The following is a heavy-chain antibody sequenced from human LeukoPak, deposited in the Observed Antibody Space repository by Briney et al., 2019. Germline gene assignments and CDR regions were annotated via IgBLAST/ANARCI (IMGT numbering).Heavy chain of an antibody. CDR3: ARDRYPGYFDY. V-gene: IGHV3-7*03. CDR2: IKQDESEK. CDR1: GFTFRNYW. D-gene: IGHD1-1*01. J-gene: IGHJ4*02. Sequence: GGSLRLSCAVSGFTFRNYWMSWVRQAPGKGLEWVANIKQDESEKYYVDSVKGRFTISRDNAKNSLYLQLNSLRAEDTAVYYCARDRYPGYFDYWGQGTLVTVSS.